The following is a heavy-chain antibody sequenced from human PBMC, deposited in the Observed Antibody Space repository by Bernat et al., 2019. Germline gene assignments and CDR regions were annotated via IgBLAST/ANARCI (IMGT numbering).Heavy chain of an antibody. CDR2: ISGSGGST. CDR1: GFTFSSYA. CDR3: AKEGITMVRGVSWSWFDP. D-gene: IGHD3-10*01. J-gene: IGHJ5*02. V-gene: IGHV3-23*01. Sequence: EVQLLESGGGLVQPGGSLRLSCAASGFTFSSYAMSWVRQAPGKGLEWVSAISGSGGSTYYADSVKGRFTISRDNSKNTLYLQMNSLRAEDTAVYYCAKEGITMVRGVSWSWFDPWGQGPLVTVSS.